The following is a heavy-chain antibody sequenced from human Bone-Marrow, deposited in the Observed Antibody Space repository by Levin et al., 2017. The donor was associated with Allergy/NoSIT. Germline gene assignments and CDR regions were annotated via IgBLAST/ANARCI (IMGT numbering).Heavy chain of an antibody. J-gene: IGHJ4*02. V-gene: IGHV1-46*01. Sequence: GESLKISCKASGYTFTAYCLSWLRQAPGQGLEWVGMINPSGGSTDYAQKFQGRVTMARDTYTSTVYMDLSSLRSDDTAFYYCARDPGKQWLADTPPVYYLDYWGQGTLVTVSA. CDR3: ARDPGKQWLADTPPVYYLDY. CDR1: GYTFTAYC. CDR2: INPSGGST. D-gene: IGHD6-19*01.